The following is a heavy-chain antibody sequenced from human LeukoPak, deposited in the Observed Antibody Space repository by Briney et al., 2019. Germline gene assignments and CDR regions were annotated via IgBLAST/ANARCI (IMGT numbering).Heavy chain of an antibody. CDR2: IYSGGST. Sequence: GGSLRLSCAASGFTVSSNYMSWVRQAPGKGLEWVSVIYSGGSTYYADSVKGRFTISRDNSKNTLYLQMNSLRAEDTAVYYCARAWFGELAFDYWGQGTPVTVSS. D-gene: IGHD3-10*01. J-gene: IGHJ4*02. CDR1: GFTVSSNY. CDR3: ARAWFGELAFDY. V-gene: IGHV3-53*01.